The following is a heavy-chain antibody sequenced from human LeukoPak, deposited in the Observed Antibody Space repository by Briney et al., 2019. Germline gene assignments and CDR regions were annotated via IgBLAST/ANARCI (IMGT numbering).Heavy chain of an antibody. CDR3: AKGYYEIHDAFDI. CDR2: ISYDGRNK. V-gene: IGHV3-30*18. D-gene: IGHD3-9*01. J-gene: IGHJ3*02. CDR1: GFIFSTYW. Sequence: PGGSLRLSCAASGFIFSTYWMSWVRQAPGKGLEWVAFISYDGRNKYYADSVKGRFTISRDNSKNTLFLQMNSLRAEDTAVYYCAKGYYEIHDAFDIWGQGTMVTVSS.